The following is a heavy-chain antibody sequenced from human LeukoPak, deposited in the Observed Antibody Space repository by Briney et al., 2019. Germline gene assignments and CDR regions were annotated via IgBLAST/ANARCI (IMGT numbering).Heavy chain of an antibody. CDR3: ARDYYSYSRGSWAFDI. D-gene: IGHD3-22*01. Sequence: GGSLRLSCAASAFTFSSYWMSWVRQAPGNGLEWVANIHQDGREKYYVESMKGRITISRDTAKNSLYLQMNSLRAEDTAVYYCARDYYSYSRGSWAFDIWGQGTMVTVSS. V-gene: IGHV3-7*03. CDR1: AFTFSSYW. CDR2: IHQDGREK. J-gene: IGHJ3*02.